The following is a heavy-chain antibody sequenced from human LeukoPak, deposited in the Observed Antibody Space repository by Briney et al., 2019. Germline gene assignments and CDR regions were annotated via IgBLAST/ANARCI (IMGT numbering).Heavy chain of an antibody. CDR1: GYTFTSYG. CDR2: INPSGGST. V-gene: IGHV1-46*01. CDR3: ARQTDIVATQGYYFDY. J-gene: IGHJ4*02. D-gene: IGHD5-12*01. Sequence: GASVKVSCKASGYTFTSYGISWVRQAPGQGLEWMGIINPSGGSTSYAQKFQGRVTMTRDTSTSTVYMELSSLRSEDTAVYYCARQTDIVATQGYYFDYWGQGTLVTVSS.